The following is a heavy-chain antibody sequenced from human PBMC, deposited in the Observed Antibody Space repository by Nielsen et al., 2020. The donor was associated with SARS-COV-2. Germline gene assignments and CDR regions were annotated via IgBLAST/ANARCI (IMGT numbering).Heavy chain of an antibody. J-gene: IGHJ3*02. CDR2: TSASGAST. CDR1: GFTFNIYA. D-gene: IGHD1-26*01. CDR3: ARDSGSYYDLDAFDI. Sequence: GGSLRLSCAASGFTFNIYAMAWVRRAPGRGLEWVSGTSASGASTYYADSVKGRFSISRDNSKNTLYLQMNSLRAEDTAVYYCARDSGSYYDLDAFDIWGQGTMVTVSS. V-gene: IGHV3-23*01.